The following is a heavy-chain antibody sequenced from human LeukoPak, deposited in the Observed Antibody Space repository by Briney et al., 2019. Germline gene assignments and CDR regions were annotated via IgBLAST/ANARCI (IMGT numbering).Heavy chain of an antibody. CDR1: GFTFSSYS. D-gene: IGHD3-10*01. V-gene: IGHV3-21*01. CDR3: ARGEYGSGSNHIDY. CDR2: ISSSSSYI. Sequence: GGSLRLSCAASGFTFSSYSMNWVRQAPGKGLEWVSFISSSSSYIYYADSVKGRFTISRDNAKNSLYLQMNSLRAEDTAVYYCARGEYGSGSNHIDYWGQGTLVTVSS. J-gene: IGHJ4*02.